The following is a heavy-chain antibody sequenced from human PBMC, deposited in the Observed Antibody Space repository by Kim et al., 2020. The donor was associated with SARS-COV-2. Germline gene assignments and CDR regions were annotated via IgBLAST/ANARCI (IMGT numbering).Heavy chain of an antibody. J-gene: IGHJ2*01. CDR2: IYSSGTP. V-gene: IGHV4-59*01. CDR1: TGSLRGSY. D-gene: IGHD3-3*01. Sequence: SETLSLTCAHHTGSLRGSYWSCLPPLPGTGLAWLGYIYSSGTPTFNPSLTRRVTISVATSKTQFSLKLSSVTAADTAVDYCARDHRERLQYTANWYFVLWGRGTPVTDAS. CDR3: ARDHRERLQYTANWYFVL.